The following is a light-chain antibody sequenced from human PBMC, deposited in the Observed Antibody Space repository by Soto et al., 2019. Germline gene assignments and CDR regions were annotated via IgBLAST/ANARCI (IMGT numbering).Light chain of an antibody. CDR1: QDIDRW. CDR2: AAS. Sequence: DIQMTQSPSSVSASVGDSVTITCRASQDIDRWLAWYQQKPGKAPNLLIYAASRRATGTPARFSGSGSGTDFTLTNRGLEPEDFAVYYCQQYETSSPTFGQGTKVDIK. CDR3: QQYETSSPT. J-gene: IGKJ1*01. V-gene: IGKV1-12*01.